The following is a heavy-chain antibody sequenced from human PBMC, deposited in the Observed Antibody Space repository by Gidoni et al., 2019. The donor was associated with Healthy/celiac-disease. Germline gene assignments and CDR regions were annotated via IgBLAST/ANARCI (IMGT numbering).Heavy chain of an antibody. CDR3: ATIQYDFWSGYYIGAFDY. CDR1: GGTFSSYA. D-gene: IGHD3-3*01. Sequence: QVQLVQSGAEVKKPGSSVKVSCKASGGTFSSYAISWVRQAPGQGLEWMGGIIPIFGTANYAQKFQGRVTITADESTSTAYMELSSLRSEDTAVYYCATIQYDFWSGYYIGAFDYWGQGTLVTVSS. J-gene: IGHJ4*02. V-gene: IGHV1-69*01. CDR2: IIPIFGTA.